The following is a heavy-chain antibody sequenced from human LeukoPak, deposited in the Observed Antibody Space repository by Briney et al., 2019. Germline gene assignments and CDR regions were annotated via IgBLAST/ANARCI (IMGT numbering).Heavy chain of an antibody. CDR1: GFNFSEFW. CDR2: IKEDGSER. D-gene: IGHD1-26*01. Sequence: PGGSLRLSCVASGFTSGFNFSEFWMSWVRQAPGKGLEWVANIKEDGSERYSVDSVKDRFTISRDNAKNSLYLQMNSLRAEDTAVYYCARDKQVGATHFDYWGQGTLVTVSS. CDR3: ARDKQVGATHFDY. J-gene: IGHJ4*02. V-gene: IGHV3-7*01.